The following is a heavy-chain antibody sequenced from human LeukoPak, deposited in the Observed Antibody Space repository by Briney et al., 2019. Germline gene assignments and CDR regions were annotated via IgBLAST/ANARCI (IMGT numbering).Heavy chain of an antibody. CDR3: ARGRVSSSTWYSTYYYFYMDV. CDR1: GGSISSSSYY. V-gene: IGHV4-39*07. J-gene: IGHJ6*03. Sequence: SETLSLTCTVSGGSISSSSYYWGWIRQPPGKGLEWIGTIYSSGSTNYNPSLNSRVTISRDTAKNHFSLRLSTVTAADTAVYFCARGRVSSSTWYSTYYYFYMDVWGKGTTVTVS. CDR2: IYSSGST. D-gene: IGHD6-13*01.